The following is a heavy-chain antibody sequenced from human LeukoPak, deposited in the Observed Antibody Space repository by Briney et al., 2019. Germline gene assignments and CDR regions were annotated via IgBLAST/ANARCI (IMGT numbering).Heavy chain of an antibody. CDR3: ARAPTQYQLQKRDDYYYYMDV. J-gene: IGHJ6*03. D-gene: IGHD2-2*01. Sequence: ASVKVSFKASGGTFSSYAISWVRHAPGQGLEWMGGIIPIFGTANYAQKFQGRVTITTDESTSTAYMELSSLRSEDTAVYYCARAPTQYQLQKRDDYYYYMDVWGKGTTVTVSS. CDR2: IIPIFGTA. V-gene: IGHV1-69*05. CDR1: GGTFSSYA.